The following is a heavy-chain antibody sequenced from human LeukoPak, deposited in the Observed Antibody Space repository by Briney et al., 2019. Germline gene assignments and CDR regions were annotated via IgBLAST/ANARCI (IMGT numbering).Heavy chain of an antibody. CDR1: GYTFTGYG. D-gene: IGHD3-10*01. V-gene: IGHV1-18*01. J-gene: IGHJ6*02. CDR2: ISAYNGNT. Sequence: ASVKVSCKASGYTFTGYGISWVRQAPGQGLEWMGWISAYNGNTNYAQKLQGRVTMTTDTTTSTAYMELRSLRSDDTAVYYCAREMNPGVSTMVRAPRGANYYYYYGMDVWGQGTTVTVSS. CDR3: AREMNPGVSTMVRAPRGANYYYYYGMDV.